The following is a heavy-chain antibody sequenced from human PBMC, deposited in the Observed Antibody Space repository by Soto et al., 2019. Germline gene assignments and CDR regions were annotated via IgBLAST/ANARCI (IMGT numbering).Heavy chain of an antibody. Sequence: SETLSLTCTVSGGSISSSSYYWGWIRQPPGKGLEWIGSIYYSGSTYYNPSLKSRVTISVDTSKNQFSLKLSSVTAADTAVYYCARRVAGRYYDLWSGYSAHFDYWGQGTLVTVSS. CDR3: ARRVAGRYYDLWSGYSAHFDY. J-gene: IGHJ4*02. CDR2: IYYSGST. CDR1: GGSISSSSYY. D-gene: IGHD3-3*01. V-gene: IGHV4-39*01.